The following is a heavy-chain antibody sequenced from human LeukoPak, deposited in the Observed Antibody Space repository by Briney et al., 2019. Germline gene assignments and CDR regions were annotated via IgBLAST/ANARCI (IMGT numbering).Heavy chain of an antibody. Sequence: PGGSLRLSCTASAFTFGAYAMHWVRQAPGKGLEWVASVKEDGSRKNYADTVKGRFTISRDNAQKSLVLQMSSLRAEDTAMYYCAREAYWGPGTLVTVSS. CDR3: AREAY. V-gene: IGHV3-7*01. J-gene: IGHJ4*02. CDR2: VKEDGSRK. CDR1: AFTFGAYA.